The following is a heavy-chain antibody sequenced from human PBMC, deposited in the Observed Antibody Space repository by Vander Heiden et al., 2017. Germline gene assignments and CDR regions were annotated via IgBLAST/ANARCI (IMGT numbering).Heavy chain of an antibody. Sequence: QINLQESGPTLVKPTETLTLTCTLSGFSITTPGVGVGWIRQPPGKALEWLAVIYWDDDKRYSASLRSRLTITKDTYRNQVVLTVANMDPLDTGSYYCAGTKNAASAYYGMEVWGQGTTVTVSS. J-gene: IGHJ6*02. CDR3: AGTKNAASAYYGMEV. V-gene: IGHV2-5*02. D-gene: IGHD6-13*01. CDR1: GFSITTPGVG. CDR2: IYWDDDK.